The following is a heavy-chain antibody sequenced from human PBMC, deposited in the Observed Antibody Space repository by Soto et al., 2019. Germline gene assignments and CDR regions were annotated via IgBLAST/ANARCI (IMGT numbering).Heavy chain of an antibody. D-gene: IGHD3-16*01. CDR2: ISGYENNT. V-gene: IGHV1-18*01. Sequence: ASVKVSCKASGYTFTTYGISWVRQAPGQGLEWMGWISGYENNTDYAQKFQGRVTMTTDTSTTTVYMDLRSLRSEDTAVYYCALNLFGRHEYYFDYWGQGTLVTVSS. CDR1: GYTFTTYG. J-gene: IGHJ4*02. CDR3: ALNLFGRHEYYFDY.